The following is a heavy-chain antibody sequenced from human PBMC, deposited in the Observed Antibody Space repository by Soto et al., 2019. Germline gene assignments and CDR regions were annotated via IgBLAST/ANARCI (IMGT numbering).Heavy chain of an antibody. V-gene: IGHV3-30*18. D-gene: IGHD3-3*01. J-gene: IGHJ3*02. CDR1: GFTFSSYG. CDR3: AKDMASDYDFWSGYYKSDAFDI. Sequence: GGSLRLSCAASGFTFSSYGMHWVRQAPGKGLEWVAVISYDGSNKYYADSVKGRFTISRDNSKNTLYLQMNSLRAEGTAVYYCAKDMASDYDFWSGYYKSDAFDIWGQGTMVTV. CDR2: ISYDGSNK.